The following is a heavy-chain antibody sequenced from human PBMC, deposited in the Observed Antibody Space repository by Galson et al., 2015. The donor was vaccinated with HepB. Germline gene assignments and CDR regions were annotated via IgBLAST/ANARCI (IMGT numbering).Heavy chain of an antibody. D-gene: IGHD6-13*01. CDR3: ARESSSWSYYYYYYMDV. V-gene: IGHV3-33*01. J-gene: IGHJ6*03. CDR2: IWYDGSNK. Sequence: SLRLSCAASGFTFSSYGMHWVRQAPGKGLEWVAVIWYDGSNKYYADSVKGRFTISRDNSKNTPYLQMNSLRAEDTAVYYCARESSSWSYYYYYYMDVWGKGTTVTVSS. CDR1: GFTFSSYG.